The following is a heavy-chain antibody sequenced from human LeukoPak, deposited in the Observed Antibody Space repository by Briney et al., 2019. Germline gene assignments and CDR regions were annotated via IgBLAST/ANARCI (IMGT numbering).Heavy chain of an antibody. CDR2: SRNRAKSYTT. CDR1: AFIFSNHY. Sequence: GGSLILSCAVSAFIFSNHYVDCVRHLPGGGLEWVGSSRNRAKSYTTDYAASVKGRFTISRDDSKSTLYLQMNSLETEDTAVYYCSRDATGDHWGQGTLVSVSS. V-gene: IGHV3-72*01. J-gene: IGHJ4*02. CDR3: SRDATGDH.